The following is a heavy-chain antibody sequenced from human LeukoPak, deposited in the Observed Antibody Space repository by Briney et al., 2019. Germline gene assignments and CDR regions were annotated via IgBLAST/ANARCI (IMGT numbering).Heavy chain of an antibody. CDR1: GYTFTSYG. D-gene: IGHD3-3*01. CDR2: ISAYNGNT. Sequence: ASVKVSCKASGYTFTSYGISWVRQAPGQGLEWMGWISAYNGNTNYAQKLQGRVTMTTDTSTSTAYMELRSLRSDDTAVYYCARGIRQLRLLEWSFAVRADDAFDIWGQGTMVTVSS. CDR3: ARGIRQLRLLEWSFAVRADDAFDI. J-gene: IGHJ3*02. V-gene: IGHV1-18*01.